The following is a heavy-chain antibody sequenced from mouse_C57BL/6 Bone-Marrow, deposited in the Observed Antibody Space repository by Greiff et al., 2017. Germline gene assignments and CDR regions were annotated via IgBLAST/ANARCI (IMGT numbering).Heavy chain of an antibody. CDR1: GYSFTGYY. V-gene: IGHV1-42*01. CDR2: INPSTGGT. Sequence: VQLQQSGPELVKPGASVKISCKASGYSFTGYYMNWVKQSPEKSLEWIGEINPSTGGTTSNQKFKAKATLTVDKSSSTAYMQLKSLTSEDSAVYYCAIHSSGYDYWGQGTTLTVSS. CDR3: AIHSSGYDY. J-gene: IGHJ2*01. D-gene: IGHD3-2*02.